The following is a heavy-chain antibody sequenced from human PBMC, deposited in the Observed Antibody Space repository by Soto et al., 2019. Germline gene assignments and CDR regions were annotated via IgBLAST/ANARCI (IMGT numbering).Heavy chain of an antibody. V-gene: IGHV3-30-3*01. J-gene: IGHJ4*02. CDR3: AIVRWIQLNYVGY. CDR1: GFTFSSYA. D-gene: IGHD1-1*01. Sequence: QVQLVESGGGVVQPGRSLRLSFEASGFTFSSYAMHWVRQAPCTGLEWVAVISYDGSNQYYADYVTGRFTMSRDNSKNTLYLKMNGLGAPDTAVHDCAIVRWIQLNYVGYWGQGTLV. CDR2: ISYDGSNQ.